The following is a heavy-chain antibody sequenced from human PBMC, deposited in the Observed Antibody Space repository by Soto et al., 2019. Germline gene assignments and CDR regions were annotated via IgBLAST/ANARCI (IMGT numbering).Heavy chain of an antibody. CDR2: IIAIFGTA. CDR3: ALAIGPDLPYRAFDI. D-gene: IGHD2-21*01. V-gene: IGHV1-69*01. J-gene: IGHJ3*02. Sequence: QVQLVQSGAEVKKPGSSVKVSCKASGGTFSSYAISWVRQAPGQGLEWLGGIIAIFGTANYAQKFQGRVTITADESTSKCHMQLSSVRSEDTAVYYCALAIGPDLPYRAFDIWGQGTMVTVSS. CDR1: GGTFSSYA.